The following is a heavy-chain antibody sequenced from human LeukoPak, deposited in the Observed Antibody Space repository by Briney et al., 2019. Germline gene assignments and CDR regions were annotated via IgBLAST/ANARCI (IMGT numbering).Heavy chain of an antibody. CDR2: ISSSRGTI. Sequence: GGSLRLSCEASGFTFSTYSMQWVRQAPGKGLEWVSYISSSRGTIWYADSVKGRFTISRDNAKSSLYLQMNSLRAEDRAVYYCARDLVGTNPDSFDVWSQGTMVTVSS. V-gene: IGHV3-48*04. J-gene: IGHJ3*01. CDR1: GFTFSTYS. D-gene: IGHD1-1*01. CDR3: ARDLVGTNPDSFDV.